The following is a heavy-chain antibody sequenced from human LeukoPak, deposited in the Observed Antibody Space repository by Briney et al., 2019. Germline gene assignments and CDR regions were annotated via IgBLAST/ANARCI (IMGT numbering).Heavy chain of an antibody. V-gene: IGHV3-21*01. CDR2: ISSSSSYI. CDR1: GFTFSSYS. Sequence: GGSLRLSCAASGFTFSSYSMNWVRQAPGKGLEWVSSISSSSSYIYYADSVKGRFTISRDNAKNSLYLQMNSLRAEDTAVYYCARDRGLYGGNPPRLFDYWGQGTLVTVSS. CDR3: ARDRGLYGGNPPRLFDY. D-gene: IGHD4-23*01. J-gene: IGHJ4*02.